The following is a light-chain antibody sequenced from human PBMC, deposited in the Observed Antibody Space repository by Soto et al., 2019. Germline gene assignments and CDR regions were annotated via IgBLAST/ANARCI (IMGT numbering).Light chain of an antibody. CDR2: DVT. V-gene: IGLV2-14*03. CDR1: SSDVGGYNY. J-gene: IGLJ1*01. CDR3: SSYTSSSTPV. Sequence: QSVLTQPASVSGSPGQSITISCTGTSSDVGGYNYVSWYQHHPGKVPKLMIYDVTNRPSGVSNRFSGSKSGNTASLTISGLRAEDEADYYCSSYTSSSTPVFGTGTKVTVL.